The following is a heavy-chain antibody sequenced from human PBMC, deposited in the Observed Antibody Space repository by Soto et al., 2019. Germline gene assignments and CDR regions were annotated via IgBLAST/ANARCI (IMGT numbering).Heavy chain of an antibody. CDR3: ARVPGRL. Sequence: QLVETGGGLIQPGTSLTLSCAASGFSVSRNSMTWVRQAPGKGLEWVSFVYSGGATFYADSVKGRFILSRDDSQNTMYLQMNKLRAEDTAVYYCARVPGRLWGRGTLVTVAS. J-gene: IGHJ4*02. CDR2: VYSGGAT. CDR1: GFSVSRNS. V-gene: IGHV3-53*02. D-gene: IGHD3-10*01.